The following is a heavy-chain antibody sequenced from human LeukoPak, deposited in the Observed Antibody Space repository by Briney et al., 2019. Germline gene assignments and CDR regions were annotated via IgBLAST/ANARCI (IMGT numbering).Heavy chain of an antibody. Sequence: ASVKVSCKASGGTFSSYAISWVRQATGQGLEWMGWMNPNSGNTGYAQKFQGRVTMTRNTSISTAYMELSSLRSEDTAVYYCAMGAGADFDYWGQGTLVTVSS. CDR3: AMGAGADFDY. CDR2: MNPNSGNT. J-gene: IGHJ4*02. CDR1: GGTFSSYA. V-gene: IGHV1-8*02. D-gene: IGHD3-16*01.